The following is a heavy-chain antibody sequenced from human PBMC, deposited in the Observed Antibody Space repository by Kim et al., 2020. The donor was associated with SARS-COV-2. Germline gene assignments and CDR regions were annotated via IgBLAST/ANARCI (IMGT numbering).Heavy chain of an antibody. CDR3: AREGYDYDSSGYPNYLDY. Sequence: GGSLRLSCAASGFTFSSYTMHWVRQAPGKGLEWVSFISCDGSNKYYADSVKGRFTISRDNSKNALYLQMNSLRAEDTAVYYCAREGYDYDSSGYPNYLDYWGQGTLVTVSS. D-gene: IGHD3-22*01. J-gene: IGHJ4*02. CDR1: GFTFSSYT. CDR2: ISCDGSNK. V-gene: IGHV3-30*04.